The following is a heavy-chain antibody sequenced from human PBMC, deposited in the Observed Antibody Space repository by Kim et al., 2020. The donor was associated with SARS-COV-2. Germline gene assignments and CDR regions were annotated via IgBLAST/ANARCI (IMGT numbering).Heavy chain of an antibody. V-gene: IGHV4-34*01. J-gene: IGHJ4*02. Sequence: TQSLQSRVTISVDTSKNPFSLKLSSVTAADTAVYYCARGWGVATGYYFDYWGQGTLVTVSS. D-gene: IGHD5-12*01. CDR3: ARGWGVATGYYFDY.